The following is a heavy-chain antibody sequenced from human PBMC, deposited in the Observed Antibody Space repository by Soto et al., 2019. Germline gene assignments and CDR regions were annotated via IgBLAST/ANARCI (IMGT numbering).Heavy chain of an antibody. D-gene: IGHD2-15*01. CDR2: IYHTGGT. J-gene: IGHJ3*02. V-gene: IGHV4-4*02. CDR3: AKNTCYGGTCDTAFRI. Sequence: QVQLQGWGPGLVRPSGPLSFTWPFSGFSISTDTGWGWARQPPGKGLEGMGEIYHTGGTFYNPSLKSRVTVSLDKSNNQFSLRLTSVTAADTAVYYCAKNTCYGGTCDTAFRIWGQGTTVTVSP. CDR1: GFSISTDTG.